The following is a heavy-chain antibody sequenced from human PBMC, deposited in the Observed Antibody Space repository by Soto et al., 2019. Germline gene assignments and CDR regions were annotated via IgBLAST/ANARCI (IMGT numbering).Heavy chain of an antibody. CDR3: AGGGYGDLYGLDV. CDR2: FLYSRNT. V-gene: IGHV4-39*01. D-gene: IGHD4-17*01. Sequence: QLQLQESGPRLVKLSETLSLTCTVSGGSISSSNYYWAWIRQPPGKGLEWIGSFLYSRNTYYNPSLKSRVTISVAASKNQFSLKMTSVTAADPALYYCAGGGYGDLYGLDVWGQGTTVTVSS. CDR1: GGSISSSNYY. J-gene: IGHJ6*02.